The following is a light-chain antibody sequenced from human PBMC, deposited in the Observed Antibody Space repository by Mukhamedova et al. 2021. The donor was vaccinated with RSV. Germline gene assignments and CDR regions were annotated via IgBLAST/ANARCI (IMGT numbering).Light chain of an antibody. Sequence: WYQRRVHGGAPKVLLYAASTLKSGVPSRFSGGGSGTDYTLTISSLQPEDFATYFCQHYYSRPTFGQGTKVEI. CDR2: AAS. J-gene: IGKJ1*01. V-gene: IGKV1-NL1*01. CDR3: QHYYSRPT.